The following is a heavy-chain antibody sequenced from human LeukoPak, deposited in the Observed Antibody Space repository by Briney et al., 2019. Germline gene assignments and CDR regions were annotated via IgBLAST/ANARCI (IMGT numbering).Heavy chain of an antibody. J-gene: IGHJ6*03. V-gene: IGHV3-23*01. Sequence: PGGSLRLSCAASGFTFSSYAMSWVRQAPGKGLEWVAAISGSGGSTYYADSVKGRFTISRDNSKNTLYREMNSMRAEETGLYYCASPTQFWYYYMDVWGKGTTVTVSS. CDR2: ISGSGGST. D-gene: IGHD3-3*02. CDR3: ASPTQFWYYYMDV. CDR1: GFTFSSYA.